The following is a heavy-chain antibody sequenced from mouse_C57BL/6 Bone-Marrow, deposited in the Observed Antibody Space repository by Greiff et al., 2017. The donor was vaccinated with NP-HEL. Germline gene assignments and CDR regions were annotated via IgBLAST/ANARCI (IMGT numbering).Heavy chain of an antibody. J-gene: IGHJ4*01. CDR1: GFTFSDYG. D-gene: IGHD1-1*01. Sequence: EVQGVESGGGLVQPGGSLKLSCAASGFTFSDYGMAWVRQAPRKGPEWVAFISNLAYSIYYADTVTGRFTISRENAKNTLYLEMSSLRSEDTAMYYCARTGRFYYAMDYWGQGTSVTVSS. CDR2: ISNLAYSI. V-gene: IGHV5-15*01. CDR3: ARTGRFYYAMDY.